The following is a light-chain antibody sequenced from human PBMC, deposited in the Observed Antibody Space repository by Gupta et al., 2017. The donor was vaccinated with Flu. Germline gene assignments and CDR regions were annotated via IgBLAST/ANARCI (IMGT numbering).Light chain of an antibody. V-gene: IGKV3-11*02. CDR1: QDNSSN. CDR3: QERGRWPLLT. Sequence: RGTTSSRASQDNSSNLSGFQLKPGEKPRPLIYYAYNRATGIPARCSGRGSGGEFSLTISSLEPEDFAVYYCQERGRWPLLTFGGGTKV. J-gene: IGKJ4*01. CDR2: YAY.